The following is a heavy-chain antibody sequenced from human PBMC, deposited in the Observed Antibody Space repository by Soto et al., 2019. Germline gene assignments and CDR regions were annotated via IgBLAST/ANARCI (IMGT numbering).Heavy chain of an antibody. CDR2: IIPIFDAT. D-gene: IGHD3-10*01. V-gene: IGHV1-69*01. CDR3: ARDLPSVRGS. CDR1: GGTFSRHS. J-gene: IGHJ4*02. Sequence: QVQMVQSGAEVKKPGSSARVSCKVSGGTFSRHSISWVRQAPGQGLEWMGGIIPIFDATQYAQKFQGRLTITADESTTTFHMALSGLRPEDTAIYYCARDLPSVRGSWGQGTLVSGS.